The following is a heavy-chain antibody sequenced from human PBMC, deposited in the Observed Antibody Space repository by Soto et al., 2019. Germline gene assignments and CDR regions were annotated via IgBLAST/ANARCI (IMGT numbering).Heavy chain of an antibody. J-gene: IGHJ4*02. CDR3: ARGGGKSGYYFDY. CDR1: GGSISSGGYY. Sequence: PSETLSLTCTVSGGSISSGGYYWSWIRQHPGKGLEWIGYIYYSGSTYHNPSLKSRVTISVDTSKNQFSLKLSSVTAADTAVYYCARGGGKSGYYFDYWGQGTLVTVSS. CDR2: IYYSGST. D-gene: IGHD6-25*01. V-gene: IGHV4-31*03.